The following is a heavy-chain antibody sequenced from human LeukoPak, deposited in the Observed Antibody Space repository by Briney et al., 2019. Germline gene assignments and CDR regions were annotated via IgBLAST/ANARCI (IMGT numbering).Heavy chain of an antibody. J-gene: IGHJ5*02. CDR3: ARGYGGYSSSWYSADWFDP. Sequence: SETLSLTCAVYGGSFSGYYWSWIRQPPGKGLEWSGEINQSGSTNYNPSLKSRVNISVDTSKIQFSLKLSSVTAADTAVYYCARGYGGYSSSWYSADWFDPWGQGTLVTVSS. D-gene: IGHD6-13*01. CDR2: INQSGST. CDR1: GGSFSGYY. V-gene: IGHV4-34*01.